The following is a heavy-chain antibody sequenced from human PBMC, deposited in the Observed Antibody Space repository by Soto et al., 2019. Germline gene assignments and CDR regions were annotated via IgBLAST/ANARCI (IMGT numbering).Heavy chain of an antibody. Sequence: QDQLVQSGDEVKKPGASVKVSCKASGYIFVNYGIAWVRQAPGQGLEWMGWISPYTGNTHSATKVQGRLTMTTDTSTSTAYMDLGCLTSDDTAVYYCVMVDYYVTPTPQDVWGQGTTVTV. D-gene: IGHD3-16*01. CDR1: GYIFVNYG. J-gene: IGHJ6*02. CDR3: VMVDYYVTPTPQDV. V-gene: IGHV1-18*01. CDR2: ISPYTGNT.